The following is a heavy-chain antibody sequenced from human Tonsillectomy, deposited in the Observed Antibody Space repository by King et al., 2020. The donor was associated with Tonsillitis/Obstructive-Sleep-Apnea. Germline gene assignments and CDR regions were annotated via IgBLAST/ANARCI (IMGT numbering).Heavy chain of an antibody. D-gene: IGHD3-10*01. CDR3: AREEAEGISMIRNAPGFLVYYYMDV. CDR2: ISSSSSYI. V-gene: IGHV3-21*01. CDR1: GFTFSSYS. J-gene: IGHJ6*03. Sequence: QLVQSGGGLVKPGGSLRISCAASGFTFSSYSMNWVRQAPGKGLEWVSSISSSSSYIYYADSVKGRFTISRDNAKNSLYLQMNSLRAEDTAVYYCAREEAEGISMIRNAPGFLVYYYMDVWGKGTTVTVSS.